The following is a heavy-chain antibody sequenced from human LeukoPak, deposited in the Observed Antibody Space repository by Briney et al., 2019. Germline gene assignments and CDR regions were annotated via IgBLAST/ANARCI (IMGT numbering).Heavy chain of an antibody. V-gene: IGHV3-15*01. Sequence: PGGSLRLSCAASGFTFDNAWMNWVRQAPGKGLEWVGRIKSKTDGGTIAYAAPVKGRFTISRDDSKSTLYLQMNSLKTEDTAVYYCTRLSGDNWNYGGNFDSWGQGTLVTVSS. CDR1: GFTFDNAW. CDR2: IKSKTDGGTI. CDR3: TRLSGDNWNYGGNFDS. J-gene: IGHJ4*02. D-gene: IGHD1-7*01.